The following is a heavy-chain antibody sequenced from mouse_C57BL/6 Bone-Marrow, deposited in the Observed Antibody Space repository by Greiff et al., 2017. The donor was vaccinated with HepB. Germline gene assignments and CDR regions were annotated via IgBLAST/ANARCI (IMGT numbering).Heavy chain of an antibody. J-gene: IGHJ4*01. CDR1: GYTFTDYY. CDR3: ARRPYLDAMDY. V-gene: IGHV1-26*01. CDR2: INPNNGGT. Sequence: EVQLQQSGPELVKPGASVKISCKASGYTFTDYYMNWVKQSHGKSLEWIGDINPNNGGTSYNQKFKGKATLTVDKSSSTAYMELRSLTSEDSAVYYCARRPYLDAMDYWGQGTSVTVSS. D-gene: IGHD6-5*01.